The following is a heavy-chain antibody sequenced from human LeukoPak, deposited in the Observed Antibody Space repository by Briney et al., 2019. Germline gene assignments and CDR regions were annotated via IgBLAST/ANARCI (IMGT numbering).Heavy chain of an antibody. D-gene: IGHD3-10*01. CDR2: INSDGINT. CDR1: GFTFSNYW. J-gene: IGHJ4*02. V-gene: IGHV3-74*01. CDR3: AKSTLYGSGSYYNAHFDY. Sequence: GGSLRLSCAASGFTFSNYWMHWVRQAPGKGLVWVSRINSDGINTSYADSVKGRFTISRDNAKNTLNLQMNSLRAEDTAVYYCAKSTLYGSGSYYNAHFDYWGQGTLVTVSS.